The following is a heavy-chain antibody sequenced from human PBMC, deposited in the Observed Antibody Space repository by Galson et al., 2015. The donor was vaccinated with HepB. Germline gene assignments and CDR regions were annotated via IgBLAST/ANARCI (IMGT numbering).Heavy chain of an antibody. J-gene: IGHJ4*02. Sequence: SVKVSCKASGYTFTSYAMNWVRQAPGQGLEWMGGIIPIFGTANYAQKFQGRVTITADESTSTAYMELSSLRSEDTAVYYCALAARRADYWGQGTLVTVSS. CDR1: GYTFTSYA. CDR3: ALAARRADY. CDR2: IIPIFGTA. V-gene: IGHV1-69*13. D-gene: IGHD6-6*01.